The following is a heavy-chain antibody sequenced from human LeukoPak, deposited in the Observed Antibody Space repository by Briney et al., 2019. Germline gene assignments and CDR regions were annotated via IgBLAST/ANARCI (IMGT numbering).Heavy chain of an antibody. Sequence: AGSLRLSCAESGVTFSSNAMSWVRHAQGKALECVSGITGSGDNTYYTESVKGRFTISRDNSKNTLYLEMNSLRAEDTAMYYCAKYLAGGWYYIDCWGQGTLVTVSS. D-gene: IGHD6-19*01. CDR1: GVTFSSNA. J-gene: IGHJ4*02. CDR2: ITGSGDNT. V-gene: IGHV3-23*01. CDR3: AKYLAGGWYYIDC.